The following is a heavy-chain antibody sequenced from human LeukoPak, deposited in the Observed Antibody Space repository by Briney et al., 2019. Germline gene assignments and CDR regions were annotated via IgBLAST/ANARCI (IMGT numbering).Heavy chain of an antibody. Sequence: GGSLRLSCAASGFTVSSNYMSWVRQAPGKGLEWVSVIYSGGSTYYADSVRGRFTISRDNAKNTLYLQMNSLRAEDTAMYYCARDRSNTGWSNPYYYYGMDVWGQGTTVTVSS. V-gene: IGHV3-53*01. D-gene: IGHD6-19*01. CDR3: ARDRSNTGWSNPYYYYGMDV. J-gene: IGHJ6*02. CDR2: IYSGGST. CDR1: GFTVSSNY.